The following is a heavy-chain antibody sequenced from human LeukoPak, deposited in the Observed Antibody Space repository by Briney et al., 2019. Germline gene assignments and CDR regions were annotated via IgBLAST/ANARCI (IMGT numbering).Heavy chain of an antibody. CDR3: ARHYDGSGSTLDY. Sequence: SVKVSCKASGGTFSSYAISWVRQAPGQGLEWMGRIIPILGIANYAQKFQGRVTITADKSTSTAYMELSSLRSDDTAVYYCARHYDGSGSTLDYWGQGTLVTVSS. CDR1: GGTFSSYA. J-gene: IGHJ4*02. V-gene: IGHV1-69*04. D-gene: IGHD3-22*01. CDR2: IIPILGIA.